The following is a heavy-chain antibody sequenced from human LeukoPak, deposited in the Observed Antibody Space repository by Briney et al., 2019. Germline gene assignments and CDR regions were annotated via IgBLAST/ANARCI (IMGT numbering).Heavy chain of an antibody. D-gene: IGHD2-15*01. Sequence: GASVKVSCKASGGTFSSYAISWVRQGPGQGLEWMGRIIPILGIANYAQKFKGRVTITADKSTSTAYMELSSLRSEDTAVYYCARGLDLGYCSGGSCYAYDVWGKGTTVTVSS. V-gene: IGHV1-69*04. CDR2: IIPILGIA. CDR3: ARGLDLGYCSGGSCYAYDV. CDR1: GGTFSSYA. J-gene: IGHJ6*04.